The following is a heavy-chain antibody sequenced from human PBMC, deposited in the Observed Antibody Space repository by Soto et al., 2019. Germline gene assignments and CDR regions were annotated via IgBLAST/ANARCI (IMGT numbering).Heavy chain of an antibody. CDR2: MQPSTGRT. V-gene: IGHV1-8*01. Sequence: ASVKVSCKTSGYSFTSLDINWVRQTAGQGLEWMGWMQPSTGRTGYAQKFQGRVTMTRDTSINTAYMELTTLTSDDTAFYYCARGVSAGVDYWGQGTLVTVSS. CDR3: ARGVSAGVDY. D-gene: IGHD1-26*01. CDR1: GYSFTSLD. J-gene: IGHJ4*02.